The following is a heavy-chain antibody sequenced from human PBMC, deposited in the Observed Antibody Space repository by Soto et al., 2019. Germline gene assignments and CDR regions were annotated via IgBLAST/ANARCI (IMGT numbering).Heavy chain of an antibody. CDR3: AIAYRYYYHTSGYWDY. D-gene: IGHD3-22*01. Sequence: QLQLQESGPGLVKPSETLSLTCTVSGGSVDRENYYWGWIRQPPGKGLEWIGNVHSSGSTYYNPSRQSRVTISVCSSKNQFFLTLNSVTAANTAMYYCAIAYRYYYHTSGYWDYWGQGTLVTVSS. CDR2: VHSSGST. J-gene: IGHJ4*02. CDR1: GGSVDRENYY. V-gene: IGHV4-39*01.